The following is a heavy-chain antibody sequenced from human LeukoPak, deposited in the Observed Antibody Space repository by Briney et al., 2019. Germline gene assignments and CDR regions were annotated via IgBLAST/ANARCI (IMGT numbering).Heavy chain of an antibody. V-gene: IGHV4-61*02. Sequence: SETLSLTCTVTGGSISSGSYYWSWIRQPAGKGLEWIGRIYTSGSTNYNPSLKRRVTISVDTSKNQFSLKLSSVTAADTAVYYCARDVVWFGERNWFDPWGQGTLVTVSS. CDR2: IYTSGST. CDR3: ARDVVWFGERNWFDP. D-gene: IGHD3-10*01. CDR1: GGSISSGSYY. J-gene: IGHJ5*02.